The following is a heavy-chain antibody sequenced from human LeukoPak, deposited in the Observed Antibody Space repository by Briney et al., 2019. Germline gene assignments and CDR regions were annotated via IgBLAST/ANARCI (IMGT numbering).Heavy chain of an antibody. J-gene: IGHJ3*02. Sequence: GASVKVSCKASGCTFTGYYMHWVRQAPGQGLEWMGWINPNSGGTNYAQKFQGRVTMTRDTSISTAYMELSRLRSDDTAVYYCARGAAADNDAFDIWGQGTMVTVSS. V-gene: IGHV1-2*02. CDR1: GCTFTGYY. D-gene: IGHD6-13*01. CDR2: INPNSGGT. CDR3: ARGAAADNDAFDI.